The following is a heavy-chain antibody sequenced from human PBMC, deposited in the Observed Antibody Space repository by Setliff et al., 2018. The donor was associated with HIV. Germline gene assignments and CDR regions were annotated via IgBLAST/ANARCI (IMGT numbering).Heavy chain of an antibody. CDR1: GYTFSSYG. V-gene: IGHV1-18*01. J-gene: IGHJ4*02. CDR3: ARVDGFNNYASGGLDY. D-gene: IGHD3-16*01. Sequence: ASVKVSCKASGYTFSSYGISWVRQAPGQGLEWLGWISLHNDNTNYAQKFQGRVTMTADTSTNTVYVDLRSLRSDDTAVYHCARVDGFNNYASGGLDYWGQGTLVTVSS. CDR2: ISLHNDNT.